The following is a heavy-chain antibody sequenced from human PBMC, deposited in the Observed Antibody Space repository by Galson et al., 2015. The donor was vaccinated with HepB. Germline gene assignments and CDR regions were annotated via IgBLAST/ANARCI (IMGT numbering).Heavy chain of an antibody. CDR3: ARRSGKGFDY. Sequence: LRLSCAASGFTFSSYAMNWVRQAPGKGLEWVSYISGSGDYTVYADSVKGRFTISRDSSNSTLFLQMNSLRVGDTAFYFCARRSGKGFDYWGQGTLVTVSS. CDR2: ISGSGDYT. V-gene: IGHV3-23*01. J-gene: IGHJ4*02. D-gene: IGHD3-10*01. CDR1: GFTFSSYA.